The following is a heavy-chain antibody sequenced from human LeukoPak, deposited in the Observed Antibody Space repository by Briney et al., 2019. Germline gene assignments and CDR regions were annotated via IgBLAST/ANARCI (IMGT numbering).Heavy chain of an antibody. Sequence: PGGSLRLSCAASGFTFSSYWMTWVRQAPGQGLEWVANIKGDGSEIHYVDSVRGRFTISRDNAENSLYLQMNSLRAEDTAVYYCARLLGMVTTYDIWGQGTMVTVSS. J-gene: IGHJ3*02. CDR1: GFTFSSYW. CDR2: IKGDGSEI. CDR3: ARLLGMVTTYDI. D-gene: IGHD5-24*01. V-gene: IGHV3-7*04.